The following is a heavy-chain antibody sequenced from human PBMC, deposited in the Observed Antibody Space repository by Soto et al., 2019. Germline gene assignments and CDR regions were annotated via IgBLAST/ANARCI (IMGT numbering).Heavy chain of an antibody. Sequence: QVQLVESGGGVVQPGRSLRLSCAASGFTFGSHGMHWVRQAPGKGLEWVALIGYDGSGKYYTDSVKGRFTISRDNSKNMMYLQMNSLRAEDTAIYYCAKEDYTFFDPWGQGTLVTVSS. D-gene: IGHD4-4*01. CDR1: GFTFGSHG. V-gene: IGHV3-30*18. CDR3: AKEDYTFFDP. J-gene: IGHJ5*02. CDR2: IGYDGSGK.